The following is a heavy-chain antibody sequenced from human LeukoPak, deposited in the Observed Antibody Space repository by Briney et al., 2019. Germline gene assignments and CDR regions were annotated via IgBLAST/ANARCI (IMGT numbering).Heavy chain of an antibody. CDR1: GFTFSSYS. Sequence: KPGGSLRLSXAASGFTFSSYSMNWVRQAPGEGLEWVSSISSSSSYIYYADSVKGRFTISRDNAKNSLYLQMNSLRAEDTAVYYCASGGWLQQDYWGQGTLVTVSS. CDR3: ASGGWLQQDY. CDR2: ISSSSSYI. V-gene: IGHV3-21*01. J-gene: IGHJ4*02. D-gene: IGHD5-24*01.